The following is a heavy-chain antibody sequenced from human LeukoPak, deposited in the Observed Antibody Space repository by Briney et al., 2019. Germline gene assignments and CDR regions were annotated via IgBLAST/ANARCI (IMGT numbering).Heavy chain of an antibody. CDR3: ARDGGDCSGDSCYVDY. D-gene: IGHD2-15*01. CDR1: GFAFSSYW. Sequence: EGSLRLSCAASGFAFSSYWMHWVRQAPGKGLVWVSRINSDGSSTSYADSVKGRFTISRDNAKNTLYLQMNSLRAEDTALYYCARDGGDCSGDSCYVDYWGQGTLVTVSS. V-gene: IGHV3-74*01. J-gene: IGHJ4*02. CDR2: INSDGSST.